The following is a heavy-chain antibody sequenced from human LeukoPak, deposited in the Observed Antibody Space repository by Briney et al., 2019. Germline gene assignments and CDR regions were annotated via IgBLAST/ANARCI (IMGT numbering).Heavy chain of an antibody. CDR2: ISTSGGSI. J-gene: IGHJ4*02. Sequence: GGSLRLSCAASGFPFSSFELNWVRQAPGKGLEWISYISTSGGSIYYADSVKGRFSISRDNAKNSLYLHMNSLREADTAVYYRSRGGQHTEVVTGSLHHWGQGAIVT. CDR1: GFPFSSFE. CDR3: SRGGQHTEVVTGSLHH. V-gene: IGHV3-48*03. D-gene: IGHD3-9*01.